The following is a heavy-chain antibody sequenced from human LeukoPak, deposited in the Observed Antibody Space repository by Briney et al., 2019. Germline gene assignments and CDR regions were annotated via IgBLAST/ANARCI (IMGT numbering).Heavy chain of an antibody. CDR1: GFTFSSYW. Sequence: GGSLRLSCAASGFTFSSYWMSWVRQAPGKGLEWVANIKQDGSEKYYVDSVKGRFTISRDNSKDTLYLQMNSLRAEDTAVYYCAKDLSSLSIVGATPFGFWGQGTLVTVSS. J-gene: IGHJ4*02. D-gene: IGHD1-26*01. CDR3: AKDLSSLSIVGATPFGF. V-gene: IGHV3-7*01. CDR2: IKQDGSEK.